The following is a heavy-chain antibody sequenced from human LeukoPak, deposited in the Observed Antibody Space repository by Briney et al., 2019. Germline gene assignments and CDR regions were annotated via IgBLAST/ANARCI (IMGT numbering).Heavy chain of an antibody. V-gene: IGHV3-21*01. J-gene: IGHJ4*02. CDR1: GFTFSSYS. CDR2: ISSSSSYI. CDR3: ARDAGWDTAMVGNGY. Sequence: PGGSLRLSCAASGFTFSSYSMNWVRQAPGKGLEWVSSISSSSSYIYYADSVKGRFTISRDNAKNSLYLQMNSLRAEDTAVYYCARDAGWDTAMVGNGYWGQGTLVTVSS. D-gene: IGHD5-18*01.